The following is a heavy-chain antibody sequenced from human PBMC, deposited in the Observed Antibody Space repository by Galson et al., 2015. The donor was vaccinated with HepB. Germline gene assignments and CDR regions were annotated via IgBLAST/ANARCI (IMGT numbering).Heavy chain of an antibody. CDR3: AREDSSGWYAGVRDY. Sequence: SLRLSCAASGFTFSSYSMNWVRQAPGKGLEWVSSISSSSSYIYYADSVKGRFTISRDNAKNSLYLQMNSLRAEDTAVYYCAREDSSGWYAGVRDYWGQGTLVTVSS. V-gene: IGHV3-21*01. D-gene: IGHD6-19*01. CDR1: GFTFSSYS. J-gene: IGHJ4*02. CDR2: ISSSSSYI.